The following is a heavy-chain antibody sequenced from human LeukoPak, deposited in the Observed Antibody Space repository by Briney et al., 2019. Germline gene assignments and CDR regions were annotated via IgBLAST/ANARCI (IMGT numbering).Heavy chain of an antibody. D-gene: IGHD2-15*01. J-gene: IGHJ4*02. CDR3: AREGLCSGGSCPLDY. Sequence: AIGGSGGNTYYADSLRGRFTISRDNAKNSLYLQMNSLRAEDTAVYYCAREGLCSGGSCPLDYWGKGTLVTVSS. V-gene: IGHV3-21*01. CDR2: IGGSGGNT.